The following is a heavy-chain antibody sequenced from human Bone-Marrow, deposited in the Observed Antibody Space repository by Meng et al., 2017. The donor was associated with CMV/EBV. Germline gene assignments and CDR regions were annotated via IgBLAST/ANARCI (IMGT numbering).Heavy chain of an antibody. CDR2: IYPGDSDT. Sequence: GESLKISCKGSGYSFTSYWIGWVRQMPGKGLEWMWIIYPGDSDTRYSPSFHGQVTLSVDKSISTAYLQWSSLKASDTAMYYCARTMAEAGTGGFDYWGQGTLVTVSS. D-gene: IGHD6-19*01. V-gene: IGHV5-51*01. CDR3: ARTMAEAGTGGFDY. J-gene: IGHJ4*02. CDR1: GYSFTSYW.